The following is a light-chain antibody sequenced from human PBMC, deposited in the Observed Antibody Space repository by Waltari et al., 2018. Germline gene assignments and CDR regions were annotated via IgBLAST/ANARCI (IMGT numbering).Light chain of an antibody. J-gene: IGLJ2*01. CDR3: SSQTLDGLVL. V-gene: IGLV2-14*03. CDR2: DVT. Sequence: QSALTQPASVSGSPGQSITISCSGVGSAVGASDSVSWHQHHPGQAPQVIIYDVTNRPSGVSDRFSASTSANTASLTISRLQPEDEADYYCSSQTLDGLVLFGGGTRLTVL. CDR1: GSAVGASDS.